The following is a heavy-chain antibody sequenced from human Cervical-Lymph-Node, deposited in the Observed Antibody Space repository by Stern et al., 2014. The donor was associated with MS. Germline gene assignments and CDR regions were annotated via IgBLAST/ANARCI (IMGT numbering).Heavy chain of an antibody. J-gene: IGHJ4*02. Sequence: QLVESGPEVKKPGTSVKVSCKASGFTFTSSSVRWVRQARGQRLEWIGWIVVGSGDTNYAQKFQGRVTITTDMSTSTAYMELSSLRSEDTAVYYCAAGSSSWYYFDYWGQGTLVTVSS. D-gene: IGHD6-13*01. CDR3: AAGSSSWYYFDY. CDR1: GFTFTSSS. V-gene: IGHV1-58*01. CDR2: IVVGSGDT.